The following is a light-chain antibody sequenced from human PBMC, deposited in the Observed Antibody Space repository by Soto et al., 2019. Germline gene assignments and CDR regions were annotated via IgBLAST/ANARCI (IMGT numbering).Light chain of an antibody. CDR2: NTD. CDR1: TGAVTRGYF. Sequence: QAVVTQEPSLTASPGGTVTLTCASNTGAVTRGYFPIWVQQKPGQAPRTLVYNTDNKHSWTPARFSGSLLGGKAALTLSGVQPEDEAEYYCLLYYGVIRVFGGGTKLTVL. V-gene: IGLV7-43*01. J-gene: IGLJ3*02. CDR3: LLYYGVIRV.